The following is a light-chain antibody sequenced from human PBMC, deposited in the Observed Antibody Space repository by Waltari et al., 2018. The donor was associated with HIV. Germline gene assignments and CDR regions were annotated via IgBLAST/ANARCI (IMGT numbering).Light chain of an antibody. Sequence: QSALTQPASVSGSPGQSMTIPCTGTSSGFGSYNLVSWYQQHPGKAPKLMIYEVSKRPSGVSNRFSGSKSGNTASLTISGLQAEDEADYYCCSYAGTSTVVFGGGTKLTVL. CDR1: SSGFGSYNL. CDR3: CSYAGTSTVV. V-gene: IGLV2-23*02. CDR2: EVS. J-gene: IGLJ2*01.